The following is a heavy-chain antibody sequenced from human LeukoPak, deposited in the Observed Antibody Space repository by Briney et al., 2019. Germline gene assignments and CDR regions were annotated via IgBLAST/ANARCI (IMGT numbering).Heavy chain of an antibody. V-gene: IGHV4-39*01. Sequence: PSETLSLTCTVSGGSISSSSYYWGWIRQPPGKGLEWIGSIYYSGSTYYNPSLKSRVTISVDTSKNQFSLKLSSVTAADTAVYYCARLSRDSSGYALDYWGQGTLVTVSS. CDR3: ARLSRDSSGYALDY. CDR2: IYYSGST. D-gene: IGHD3-22*01. J-gene: IGHJ4*02. CDR1: GGSISSSSYY.